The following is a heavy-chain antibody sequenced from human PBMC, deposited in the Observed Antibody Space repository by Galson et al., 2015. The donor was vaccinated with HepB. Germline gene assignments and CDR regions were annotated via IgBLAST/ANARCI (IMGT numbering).Heavy chain of an antibody. Sequence: SVKVSCKVSGYALTDSSMHWVRQAPGKGLEWMGGFDPEAGETKYAQKFQGRIIMTEDTSTDTAYMELSSLRSDDTAVYYCTIDSTRIVGAILEYWGQGTLVTVSS. V-gene: IGHV1-24*01. CDR3: TIDSTRIVGAILEY. CDR1: GYALTDSS. J-gene: IGHJ4*02. D-gene: IGHD1-26*01. CDR2: FDPEAGET.